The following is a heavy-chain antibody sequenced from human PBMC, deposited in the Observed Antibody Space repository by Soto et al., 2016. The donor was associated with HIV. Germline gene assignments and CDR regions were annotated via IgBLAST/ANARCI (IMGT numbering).Heavy chain of an antibody. J-gene: IGHJ6*02. CDR2: ISGSGGST. V-gene: IGHV3-23*01. D-gene: IGHD3-10*01. CDR3: AKGFSITMVRSGGMDV. CDR1: GFTFSSYA. Sequence: EVQLLESGGGLVQPGGSLRLSCAASGFTFSSYAMSWVRQAPGKGLEWVSAISGSGGSTYYADSVKGRFTISRDNSKNTLYLQMNSLRAEDTAVYYCAKGFSITMVRSGGMDVWGQGTTVTVSS.